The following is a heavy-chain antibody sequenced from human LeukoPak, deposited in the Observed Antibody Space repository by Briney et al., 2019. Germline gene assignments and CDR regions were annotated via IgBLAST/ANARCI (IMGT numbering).Heavy chain of an antibody. CDR3: ARHNMGYFDY. V-gene: IGHV3-7*01. J-gene: IGHJ4*02. D-gene: IGHD3-10*01. CDR2: IKEDGSEK. Sequence: GGSLRLSCAASRFTFSRYWMSWVRQAPGKGLEWVANIKEDGSEKYYVDSVKGRFTISRDNAKNSLYLQMNSLRAEDTAVYYCARHNMGYFDYWGQGTLVTVSS. CDR1: RFTFSRYW.